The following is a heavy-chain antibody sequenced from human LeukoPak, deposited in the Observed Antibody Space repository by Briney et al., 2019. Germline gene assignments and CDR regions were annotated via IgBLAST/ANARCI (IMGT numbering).Heavy chain of an antibody. CDR3: AKDRGMSAAGLFDY. D-gene: IGHD6-13*01. V-gene: IGHV3-30*02. Sequence: GGSLRLSCAASGFTFSSYGMHWVRQAPGKGLEWVAFIRYDGSNKYYADSVKGRFTISRDNSKNTLYLQMNSLRAEDTAVYYCAKDRGMSAAGLFDYWGQGTLVAVSS. CDR2: IRYDGSNK. J-gene: IGHJ4*02. CDR1: GFTFSSYG.